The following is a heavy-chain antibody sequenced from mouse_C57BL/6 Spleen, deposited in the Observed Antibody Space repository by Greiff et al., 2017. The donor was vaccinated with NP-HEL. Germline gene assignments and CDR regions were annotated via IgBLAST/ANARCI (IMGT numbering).Heavy chain of an antibody. Sequence: QVQLQQPGAELVMPGASVKLSCKASGYTFTSYWMHWVKQMPGQGLEWIGEIDPSDSYTNYNQKFKGKSTLTVDKSSSTAYMQLSSLTSEDSAVYYCARGWSGAMDYWGQGTSVTVSS. CDR1: GYTFTSYW. CDR2: IDPSDSYT. V-gene: IGHV1-69*01. CDR3: ARGWSGAMDY. J-gene: IGHJ4*01. D-gene: IGHD1-1*02.